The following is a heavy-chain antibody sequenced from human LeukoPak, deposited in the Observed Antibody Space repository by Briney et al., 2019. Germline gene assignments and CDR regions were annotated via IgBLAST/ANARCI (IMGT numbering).Heavy chain of an antibody. CDR3: ARLGIDYDILTGYIPDAFDI. D-gene: IGHD3-9*01. V-gene: IGHV4-30-4*01. CDR1: GGSIAGDDYY. J-gene: IGHJ3*02. CDR2: IYYNGGST. Sequence: SETLSLTCTVSGGSIAGDDYYWSWIRQPPGKGLEWIGYIYYNGGSTYHNPSLKSRVTISVDTSNNQLSLSLTSVTAADTAVYYCARLGIDYDILTGYIPDAFDIWGQGTMVTVSS.